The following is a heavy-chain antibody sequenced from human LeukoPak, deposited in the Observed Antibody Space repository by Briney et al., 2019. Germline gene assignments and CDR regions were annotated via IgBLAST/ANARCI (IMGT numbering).Heavy chain of an antibody. V-gene: IGHV1-46*01. CDR2: VNPSGGST. CDR3: ARSQHPLPVPDYDFWSGYYTVLGLGGGIYGMDV. J-gene: IGHJ6*02. Sequence: GASVKVSCKASGYTFTSYYMHWVRQAPGQGLEWVGIVNPSGGSTSYAQKFQGRVTMTRDTSTSTVYMELSSLGSEDTAVYYCARSQHPLPVPDYDFWSGYYTVLGLGGGIYGMDVWGQGTTVTVSS. CDR1: GYTFTSYY. D-gene: IGHD3-3*01.